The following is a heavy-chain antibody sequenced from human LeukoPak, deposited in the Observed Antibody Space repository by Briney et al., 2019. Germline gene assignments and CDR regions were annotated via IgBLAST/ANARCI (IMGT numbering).Heavy chain of an antibody. Sequence: SETLSLTCTVSGGSISSYYWSWVRQPPGKGLEWMGYIYYSGSTNYNPSLTSRVTISVDTSKNQFSLKLSSVTAADTAVYYCARVDSSSWYYFDYWGQGTLVTVSS. D-gene: IGHD6-13*01. CDR3: ARVDSSSWYYFDY. J-gene: IGHJ4*02. CDR1: GGSISSYY. CDR2: IYYSGST. V-gene: IGHV4-59*01.